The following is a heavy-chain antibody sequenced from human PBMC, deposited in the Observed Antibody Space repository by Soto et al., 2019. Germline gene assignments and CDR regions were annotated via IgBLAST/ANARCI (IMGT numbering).Heavy chain of an antibody. D-gene: IGHD6-19*01. V-gene: IGHV3-23*01. CDR1: GFTFSNYA. Sequence: PGGSLRLSCAASGFTFSNYAMSWVRQAPGKGLEWVSAITACGDSTHYADSVKGRFTISRDNSKNTLYLQMNSLTAEDTAIYYCAKPATSGWWGTFDYWGQGTLVTVSS. J-gene: IGHJ4*02. CDR2: ITACGDST. CDR3: AKPATSGWWGTFDY.